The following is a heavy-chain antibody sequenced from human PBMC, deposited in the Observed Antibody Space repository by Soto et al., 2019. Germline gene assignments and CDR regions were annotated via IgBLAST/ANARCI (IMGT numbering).Heavy chain of an antibody. Sequence: QVQLQESGPGLVKPSGTLSLTCAVPSGSISSSNWWSWVRKPPGKGREWIGEIYHSGSTNYNPSLKSRVTISVDKSKNQFSLKLSSVTAADTAVYYCAREVEWRYDILTGYYPDYYMDVWGKGTTVTVSS. V-gene: IGHV4-4*02. CDR1: SGSISSSNW. CDR3: AREVEWRYDILTGYYPDYYMDV. CDR2: IYHSGST. J-gene: IGHJ6*03. D-gene: IGHD3-9*01.